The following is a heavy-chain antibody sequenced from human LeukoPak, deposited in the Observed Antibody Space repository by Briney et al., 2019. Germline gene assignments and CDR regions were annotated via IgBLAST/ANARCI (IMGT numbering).Heavy chain of an antibody. CDR3: ARDYYDSSGYPYYYYGMDV. Sequence: SETLSLTCTVSDVSITSYYWSWFRQPPGKGLEWIGYIYHIGITNYNPSLKSRVAISVDTSKNQLSLKLSSVTAADTAVYYCARDYYDSSGYPYYYYGMDVWGQGTTVTVSS. J-gene: IGHJ6*02. D-gene: IGHD3-22*01. CDR1: DVSITSYY. V-gene: IGHV4-59*12. CDR2: IYHIGIT.